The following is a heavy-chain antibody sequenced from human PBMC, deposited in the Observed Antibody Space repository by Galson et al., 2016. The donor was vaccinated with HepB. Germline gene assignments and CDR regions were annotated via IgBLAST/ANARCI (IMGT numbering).Heavy chain of an antibody. CDR2: IWFGGSIQ. CDR3: ARVNGTGWPVFDN. Sequence: SLRLSCAASGFIFSNYGMHWVRQAPGKGLEWVAVIWFGGSIQYYADSVKGRFTISRDNSNNMLSLQMDSLRGEDTAIYYCARVNGTGWPVFDNWGQGTLVTVSS. D-gene: IGHD6-19*01. CDR1: GFIFSNYG. J-gene: IGHJ4*02. V-gene: IGHV3-33*01.